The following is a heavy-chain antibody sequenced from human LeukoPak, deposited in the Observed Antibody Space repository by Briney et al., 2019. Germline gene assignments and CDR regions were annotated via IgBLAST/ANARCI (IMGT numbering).Heavy chain of an antibody. CDR1: GYTFTSYG. D-gene: IGHD4-23*01. CDR2: IIPMFGTA. Sequence: GASVKVSCKASGYTFTSYGISWVRQAPGQGLEWMGGIIPMFGTANYAQKFQGRVTITADESTSTAYMELSSLRSEDTAVYYCAREGGRVSVSRTPYYYYYMDVWGKGTTVTVSS. CDR3: AREGGRVSVSRTPYYYYYMDV. J-gene: IGHJ6*03. V-gene: IGHV1-69*13.